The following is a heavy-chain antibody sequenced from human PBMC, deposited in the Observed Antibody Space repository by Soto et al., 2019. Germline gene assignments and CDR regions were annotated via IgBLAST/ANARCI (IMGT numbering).Heavy chain of an antibody. V-gene: IGHV4-34*01. CDR1: GGSFSGYY. J-gene: IGHJ4*02. D-gene: IGHD4-4*01. Sequence: QVQLQQWGAGLLKPSETLALTCAVYGGSFSGYYWSWIRQPPGRGLEWIGEIHHSGRTSYNPSLKSRVTISADTSKNPFSLKLGSVTAAYTAVYYCAKHSCWSFDYWGQGTLVTVSS. CDR2: IHHSGRT. CDR3: AKHSCWSFDY.